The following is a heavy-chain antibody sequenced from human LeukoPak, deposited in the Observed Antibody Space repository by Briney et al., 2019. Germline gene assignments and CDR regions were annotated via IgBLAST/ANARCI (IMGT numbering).Heavy chain of an antibody. CDR1: GFIFSSYS. CDR3: ARVRRDGYNTANFDY. V-gene: IGHV3-48*04. CDR2: ISSSSSTI. J-gene: IGHJ4*02. D-gene: IGHD5-24*01. Sequence: GGSLRLSCAASGFIFSSYSMNWVRQAPGKGLEWILYISSSSSTIYYADSVKGRFTISRDSAKNSLYLRMNSLRAEDTAVYYCARVRRDGYNTANFDYWGQGTLVTVSS.